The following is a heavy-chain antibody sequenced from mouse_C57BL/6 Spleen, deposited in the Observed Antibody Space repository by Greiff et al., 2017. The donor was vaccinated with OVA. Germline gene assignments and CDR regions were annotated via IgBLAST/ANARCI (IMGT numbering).Heavy chain of an antibody. V-gene: IGHV1-22*01. CDR1: GYTFTDYN. CDR3: GGGNYYFDY. J-gene: IGHJ2*01. Sequence: EVQLQQSGPELVKPGASVKMSCKASGYTFTDYNMHWVKQSHGKSLEWIGYINPNNGGTSYNQKFKGKATLTVNKSSSTAYMELRSLTSEDPAVYDCGGGNYYFDYWGQGTTLTVSS. CDR2: INPNNGGT. D-gene: IGHD2-1*01.